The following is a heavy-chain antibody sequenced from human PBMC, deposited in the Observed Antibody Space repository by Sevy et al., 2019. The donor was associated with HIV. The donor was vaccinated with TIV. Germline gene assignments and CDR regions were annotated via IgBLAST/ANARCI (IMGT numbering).Heavy chain of an antibody. D-gene: IGHD3-22*01. CDR3: ARDRVTYYYGSSGYYTSGYGMDV. J-gene: IGHJ6*02. Sequence: GGSLRLSCPASGFTVSDNHMNWVRQAPGKGLEWVSVIYSSDRTDYADSVKGRFTVSRDNSKNTLYLQMNSLRAEDTAVYYCARDRVTYYYGSSGYYTSGYGMDVWGQGTSVTV. CDR2: IYSSDRT. V-gene: IGHV3-53*01. CDR1: GFTVSDNH.